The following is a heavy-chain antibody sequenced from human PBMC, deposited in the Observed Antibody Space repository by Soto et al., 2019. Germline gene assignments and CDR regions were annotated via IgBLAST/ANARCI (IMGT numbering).Heavy chain of an antibody. D-gene: IGHD1-7*01. V-gene: IGHV3-53*01. CDR1: KFSVSNNF. CDR3: ARVSHRYNWNYYV. Sequence: GGSLRLSCEASKFSVSNNFMSWVRQAPGKGLEWVSVLYENGYAYYADSVKGRFTIFRDTSKNTLYLQMDSLRAEDTAVYYCARVSHRYNWNYYVWGQGTTVTVSS. J-gene: IGHJ6*02. CDR2: LYENGYA.